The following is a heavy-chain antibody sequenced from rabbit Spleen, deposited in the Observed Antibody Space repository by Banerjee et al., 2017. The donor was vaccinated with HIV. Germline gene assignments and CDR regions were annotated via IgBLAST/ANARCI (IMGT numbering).Heavy chain of an antibody. CDR3: ARAIVPWLGLTRLDL. CDR2: IYAARGTT. V-gene: IGHV1S7*01. CDR1: GIDFTNYY. D-gene: IGHD4-1*01. J-gene: IGHJ3*01. Sequence: HLVESGGGLVQPGGSLKLSCKASGIDFTNYYITWVRQAPGQGLEWIGIIYAARGTTDYASWVNGRFTISSDNAQSTVDLKMTSLTAADTATYFCARAIVPWLGLTRLDLWGQGTLVTVS.